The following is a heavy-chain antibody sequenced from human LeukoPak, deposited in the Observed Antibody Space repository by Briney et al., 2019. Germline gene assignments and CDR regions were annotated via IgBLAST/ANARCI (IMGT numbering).Heavy chain of an antibody. D-gene: IGHD3-22*01. CDR2: IYTSGST. CDR3: AGDYYDSSGYYY. V-gene: IGHV4-61*02. CDR1: GGSISSGSYY. J-gene: IGHJ4*02. Sequence: PSQTLSLTCTVSGGSISSGSYYWSWIRQPAGKGLEWTGRIYTSGSTNYNPSLKSRVTISVDTSKNQFSLKLSSVTAADTAVYYCAGDYYDSSGYYYWGQGTLVTVSS.